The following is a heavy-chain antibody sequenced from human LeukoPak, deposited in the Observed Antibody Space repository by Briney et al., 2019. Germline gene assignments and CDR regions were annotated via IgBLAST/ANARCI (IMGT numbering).Heavy chain of an antibody. CDR3: ANTPPDSSGYTSEYYFDY. Sequence: GGSLRLSCAASGFTFSSYAMHWVRQAPGKGLEWVAVISYDGSNKYYADSVKGRFTISRDNSKNTLYLQMNSLRAEDTAVYYCANTPPDSSGYTSEYYFDYWGQGTLVTVSS. D-gene: IGHD3-22*01. V-gene: IGHV3-30-3*01. CDR1: GFTFSSYA. J-gene: IGHJ4*02. CDR2: ISYDGSNK.